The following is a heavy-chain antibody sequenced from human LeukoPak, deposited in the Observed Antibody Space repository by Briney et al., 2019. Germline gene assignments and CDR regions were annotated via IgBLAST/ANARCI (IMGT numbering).Heavy chain of an antibody. CDR1: GYSLTSYW. Sequence: GESLKISCKGSGYSLTSYWISWVRQMPGKGLEWMGRIDPSDSYTNYSPSFQGHVTISADKSISTAYLQWSSLKASDTALYYCAMGIAAAGLPFDYWGQGTLVTVSS. CDR2: IDPSDSYT. J-gene: IGHJ4*02. CDR3: AMGIAAAGLPFDY. V-gene: IGHV5-10-1*01. D-gene: IGHD6-13*01.